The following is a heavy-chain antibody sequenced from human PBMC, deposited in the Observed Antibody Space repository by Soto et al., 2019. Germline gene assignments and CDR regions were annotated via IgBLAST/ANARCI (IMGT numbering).Heavy chain of an antibody. CDR1: GYTLTSYD. Sequence: ASVKVSCKASGYTLTSYDINWLRQATGQGLEWMGWMNPNSGNTGYAQKFQGRVTMTRNTSISTAYMELSSLRSEDTAVYYCARGSEMGYRTYYYYYMDVWGKGTTVTVSS. CDR2: MNPNSGNT. D-gene: IGHD5-12*01. J-gene: IGHJ6*03. CDR3: ARGSEMGYRTYYYYYMDV. V-gene: IGHV1-8*01.